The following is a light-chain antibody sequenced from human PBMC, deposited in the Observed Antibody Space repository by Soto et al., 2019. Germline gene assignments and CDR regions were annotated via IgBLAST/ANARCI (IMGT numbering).Light chain of an antibody. J-gene: IGKJ3*01. Sequence: EIVLTQSPGTLSLSPGERATLSCRASQSVSNTYLAWYQQKPGQAPRLLIYDASSRATDIPDRFSGSGSGTDFTLTLSRLEPEDCAVYYCQQYGRSPGLFTFGPGTKVDIK. V-gene: IGKV3-20*01. CDR1: QSVSNTY. CDR3: QQYGRSPGLFT. CDR2: DAS.